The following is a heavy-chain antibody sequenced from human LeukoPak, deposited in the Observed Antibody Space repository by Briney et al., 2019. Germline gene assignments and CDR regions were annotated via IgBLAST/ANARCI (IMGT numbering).Heavy chain of an antibody. CDR3: ARGITTVFSNFYYYFGVDV. V-gene: IGHV4-39*01. Sequence: SETLSLTCSVSGGSINSSSYYWGWIRQPPGKGLEWIGIISYSARGHYNSALKSRIAISVDTSKDQFSLNLESVTAADTAVYFCARGITTVFSNFYYYFGVDVWGQGTTVTVS. CDR1: GGSINSSSYY. J-gene: IGHJ6*02. D-gene: IGHD3-3*01. CDR2: ISYSARG.